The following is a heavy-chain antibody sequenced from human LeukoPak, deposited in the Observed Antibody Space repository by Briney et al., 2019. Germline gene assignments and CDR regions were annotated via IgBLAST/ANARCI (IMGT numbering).Heavy chain of an antibody. CDR3: ARMTTGHDF. Sequence: SETLSLTCSVSGESFSDFSWSWVRQAPGKGLAWIGEINHSGSTNYNPSLKSRVTISVDTSKNQFSLRLRSVTAADTGVYFCARMTTGHDFWGQGTLVTVSS. CDR1: GESFSDFS. CDR2: INHSGST. V-gene: IGHV4-34*01. J-gene: IGHJ4*02. D-gene: IGHD4-17*01.